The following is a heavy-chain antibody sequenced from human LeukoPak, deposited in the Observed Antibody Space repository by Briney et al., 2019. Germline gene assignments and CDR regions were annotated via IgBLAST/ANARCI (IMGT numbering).Heavy chain of an antibody. CDR2: ISGNGGTT. CDR3: ALPLRDGDFYFDY. J-gene: IGHJ4*02. Sequence: GGSLRLSCSGSGFTFSTYAIHWVRQAPGKGLEYVSAISGNGGTTYYADSVKGRFTISRDNAKNTLYLQMNSLRAEDTAVYYCALPLRDGDFYFDYWGQGTLVTVSS. D-gene: IGHD4-17*01. V-gene: IGHV3-64*04. CDR1: GFTFSTYA.